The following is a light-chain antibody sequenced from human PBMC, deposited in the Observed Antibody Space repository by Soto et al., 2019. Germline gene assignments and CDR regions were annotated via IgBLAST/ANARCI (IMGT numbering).Light chain of an antibody. CDR3: LHDYNYSWT. CDR1: QGIRND. Sequence: AIQMTQSPSSLSASVGDRVTITCRASQGIRNDLGWYQQKPGKAPKLLIYAASSLQSGVPSRFSGSGSGTDFPLTISSLQPEDFATYYCLHDYNYSWTFGQGTKVEIK. V-gene: IGKV1-6*01. CDR2: AAS. J-gene: IGKJ1*01.